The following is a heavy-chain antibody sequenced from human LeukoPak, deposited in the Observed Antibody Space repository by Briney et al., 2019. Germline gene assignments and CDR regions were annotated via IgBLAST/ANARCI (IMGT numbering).Heavy chain of an antibody. CDR2: MSPNSGNT. Sequence: ASVKVSCKASGYTFTTYDINWLRQATGQGLEWMGWMSPNSGNTAYAQKFQGRVTMTRDTSITTAYMELSSLRPEDTAVYYCVSWFGELLNWFDPWGQGTLVTVSS. J-gene: IGHJ5*02. CDR1: GYTFTTYD. CDR3: VSWFGELLNWFDP. D-gene: IGHD3-10*01. V-gene: IGHV1-8*01.